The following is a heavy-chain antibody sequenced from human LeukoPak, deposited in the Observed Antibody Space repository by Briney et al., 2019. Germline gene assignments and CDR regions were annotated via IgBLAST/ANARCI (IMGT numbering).Heavy chain of an antibody. CDR1: GGSISSSSYY. D-gene: IGHD3-22*01. CDR2: IYYSGST. Sequence: SETLSLTCTVSGGSISSSSYYWGWIRQPPGKGLEWIGGIYYSGSTYYNPSLKSRVTISVDTSKNQFSLKLSSVTAADTAVYYCARHSSGYYPGAFDIWGQGTMVTVSS. CDR3: ARHSSGYYPGAFDI. V-gene: IGHV4-39*01. J-gene: IGHJ3*02.